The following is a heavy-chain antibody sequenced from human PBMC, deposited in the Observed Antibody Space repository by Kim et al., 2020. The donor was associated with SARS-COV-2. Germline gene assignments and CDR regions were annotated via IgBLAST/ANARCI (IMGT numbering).Heavy chain of an antibody. D-gene: IGHD4-4*01. J-gene: IGHJ3*02. Sequence: GGSLRLSCAASGFTFSNYGMSWVRQAPGKGLEWVSSISNNGGNTSNADSVKDRFTISRDNSKNTLYLQMNSLRAEDTAVYYCAKTGQFDIWGPGTMLTVSP. CDR2: ISNNGGNT. CDR3: AKTGQFDI. V-gene: IGHV3-23*01. CDR1: GFTFSNYG.